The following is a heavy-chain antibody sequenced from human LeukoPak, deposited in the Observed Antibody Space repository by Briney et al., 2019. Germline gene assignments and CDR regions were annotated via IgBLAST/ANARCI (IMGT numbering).Heavy chain of an antibody. CDR2: IIPIFGTA. D-gene: IGHD1-26*01. J-gene: IGHJ4*02. Sequence: SVKVSCKASGGTFSSYAISWVRQAPGQGLEWMGGIIPIFGTANYAQKFQGRVTITADESTSTAYMELSSLRSDDTAVYYCAREWGSSGSYFDYWGPGTLVTVSS. V-gene: IGHV1-69*13. CDR3: AREWGSSGSYFDY. CDR1: GGTFSSYA.